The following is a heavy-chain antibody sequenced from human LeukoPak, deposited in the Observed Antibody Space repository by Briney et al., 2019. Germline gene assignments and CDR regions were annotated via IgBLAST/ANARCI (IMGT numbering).Heavy chain of an antibody. CDR2: ISRNGGNA. D-gene: IGHD4-23*01. CDR3: ARVKVSGGFDI. CDR1: EFTFSNYG. J-gene: IGHJ3*02. V-gene: IGHV3-64*01. Sequence: PGGSLRLSCAASEFTFSNYGMHWVRQAPGKGLEFVSAISRNGGNAYYANSVKGRFTISRDNSKNTLYLQMGSLRADDMAVYYCARVKVSGGFDIWGQGTMVTVSS.